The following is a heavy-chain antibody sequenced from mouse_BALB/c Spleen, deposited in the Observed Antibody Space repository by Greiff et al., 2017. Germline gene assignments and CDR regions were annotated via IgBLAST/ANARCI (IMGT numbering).Heavy chain of an antibody. CDR1: GFTFSSFG. V-gene: IGHV5-17*02. CDR2: ISSGSSTI. J-gene: IGHJ3*02. D-gene: IGHD1-1*01. Sequence: EVHLVESGGGLVQPGGSRKLSCAASGFTFSSFGMHWVRQAPEKGLEWVAYISSGSSTIYYADTVKGRFTISRDNPKNTLFLQMTSLRSEDTAMYYCARDYYGSSGSWGQGTLVTVSA. CDR3: ARDYYGSSGS.